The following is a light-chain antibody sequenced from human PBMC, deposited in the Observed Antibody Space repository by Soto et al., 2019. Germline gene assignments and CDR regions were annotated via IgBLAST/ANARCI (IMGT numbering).Light chain of an antibody. V-gene: IGKV3-20*01. CDR2: GAS. CDR1: QSVSSNY. CDR3: QQYGSSPST. Sequence: ESVLTQSPGTLSLSPGERATLSCRASQSVSSNYITWYQQKPGQAPRRLIFGASSRATGIPDRFSGSGSGTDFTITISRLEPEDFAVYYCQQYGSSPSTFGQGTKVEIK. J-gene: IGKJ1*01.